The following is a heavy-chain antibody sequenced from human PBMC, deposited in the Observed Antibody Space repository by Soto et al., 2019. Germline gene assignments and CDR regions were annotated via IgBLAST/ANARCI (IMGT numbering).Heavy chain of an antibody. CDR1: GFTFSSYG. CDR2: ISYDGSNK. CDR3: AKLGAGLRLGELSFDYYYYGMDV. V-gene: IGHV3-30*18. D-gene: IGHD3-16*02. Sequence: GGSLRLSCAASGFTFSSYGMHWVRQAPGKGLEWVAVISYDGSNKYYADSVKGRFTISRDNSKNTLYLQMNSLRAEDTAVYYCAKLGAGLRLGELSFDYYYYGMDVWGQGTTVTVSS. J-gene: IGHJ6*02.